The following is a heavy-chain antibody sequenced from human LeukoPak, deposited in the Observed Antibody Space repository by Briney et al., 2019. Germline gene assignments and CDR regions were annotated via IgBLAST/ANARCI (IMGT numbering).Heavy chain of an antibody. CDR1: GGSISGSVYY. J-gene: IGHJ4*02. V-gene: IGHV4-39*01. D-gene: IGHD3-10*01. CDR2: AYYSGST. CDR3: QAYYGSGSYSDY. Sequence: SETLSLTCTVSGGSISGSVYYWGWLRQPPGKGLGWIGSAYYSGSTYYNPSLESRVTISVDTSKNQFSLKLSSMTAADTAVYYCQAYYGSGSYSDYWGQGTLVTVSS.